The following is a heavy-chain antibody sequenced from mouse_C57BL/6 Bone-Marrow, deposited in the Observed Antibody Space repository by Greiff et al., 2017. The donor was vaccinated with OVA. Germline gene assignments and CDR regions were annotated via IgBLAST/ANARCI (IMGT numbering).Heavy chain of an antibody. V-gene: IGHV1-81*01. CDR3: VDSDSNYGYAMDY. CDR1: GYTFTSYG. D-gene: IGHD2-5*01. Sequence: VQLQQSGAELARPGASVKLSCKASGYTFTSYGISWVKQRTGQGLEWIGEIYPRSGNTYYYEKFKGKATLTADKSSSTAYMELRSLTSEDSAVYYCVDSDSNYGYAMDYWGQGTSVTVSS. CDR2: IYPRSGNT. J-gene: IGHJ4*01.